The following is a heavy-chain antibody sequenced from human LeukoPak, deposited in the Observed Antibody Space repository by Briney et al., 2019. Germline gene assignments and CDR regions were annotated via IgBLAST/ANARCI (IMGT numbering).Heavy chain of an antibody. CDR2: ISGYNGKT. V-gene: IGHV1-18*01. Sequence: ASVKVSCKASGYTFNTYGITWVRQAPGQGLEWMGWISGYNGKTKYAQKLQDRVTMTTDTSTTTAYMELRSLRSDDTAVYYCAIHPVILTGYYSRGRRRDFDYWGQGTLVTVSS. J-gene: IGHJ4*02. D-gene: IGHD3-9*01. CDR1: GYTFNTYG. CDR3: AIHPVILTGYYSRGRRRDFDY.